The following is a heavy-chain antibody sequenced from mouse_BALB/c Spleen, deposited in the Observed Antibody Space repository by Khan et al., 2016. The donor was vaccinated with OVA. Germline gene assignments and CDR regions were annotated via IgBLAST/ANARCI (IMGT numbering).Heavy chain of an antibody. J-gene: IGHJ3*01. CDR1: GFTFSSYS. V-gene: IGHV5-6*01. CDR2: ISSGGIYT. Sequence: EVVLVVSGGDLVKPGGSLKLSCAASGFTFSSYSMSWVRQTPDKRLEWVASISSGGIYTYYSDSVNGRFTISRDNAKNTLYLQMSDLKSEDTAMNYCADHLTGSFAYWGQGTLVTVSA. D-gene: IGHD4-1*01. CDR3: ADHLTGSFAY.